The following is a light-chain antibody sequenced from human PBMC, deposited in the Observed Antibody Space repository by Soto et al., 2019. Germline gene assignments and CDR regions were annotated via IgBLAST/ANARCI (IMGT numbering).Light chain of an antibody. Sequence: IVLTQSPGTLSLSPGESATLSCRASQSFSITYLAWYQQKPGQPPRLVVSGASSRATGVPDRFSVSGSGRDFTLTITRLEPEDFAVYYCQKYGSSPPYIFGHGTKLEIK. CDR1: QSFSITY. V-gene: IGKV3-20*01. CDR2: GAS. J-gene: IGKJ2*01. CDR3: QKYGSSPPYI.